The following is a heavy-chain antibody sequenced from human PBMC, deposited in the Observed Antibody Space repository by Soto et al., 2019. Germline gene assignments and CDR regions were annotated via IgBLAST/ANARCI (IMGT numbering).Heavy chain of an antibody. CDR2: ISGSGGST. CDR1: GFTFSNSA. V-gene: IGHV3-23*01. Sequence: GGSLRLSCAASGFTFSNSAMSWVRQAPGKGLEWVSAISGSGGSTYYADSVKGRFTISRDNSKNTLYVQMNSLRAEDTAVYYCAKRGEKSSDYWGQGALVTVSS. D-gene: IGHD3-10*01. CDR3: AKRGEKSSDY. J-gene: IGHJ4*02.